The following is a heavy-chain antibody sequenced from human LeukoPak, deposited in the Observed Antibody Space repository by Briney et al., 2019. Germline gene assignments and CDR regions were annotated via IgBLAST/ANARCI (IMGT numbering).Heavy chain of an antibody. CDR3: ARGSALIAAAGTADY. CDR1: GGSISSYY. J-gene: IGHJ4*02. Sequence: TETLSLTCTVSGGSISSYYWSWIRQPPGKGLEWIGYIYYSGSTNYNPSLKSRVTISVDTSKNQFSLKLTSVTASDTAVYYCARGSALIAAAGTADYWGQGTLVTVSS. V-gene: IGHV4-59*08. CDR2: IYYSGST. D-gene: IGHD6-13*01.